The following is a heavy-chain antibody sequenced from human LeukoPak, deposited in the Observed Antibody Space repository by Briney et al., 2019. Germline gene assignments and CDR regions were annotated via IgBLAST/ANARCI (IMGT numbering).Heavy chain of an antibody. J-gene: IGHJ3*01. D-gene: IGHD3-16*01. V-gene: IGHV4-59*08. CDR3: ARHLPFSVTGGDDAFDV. CDR2: MYYSGST. CDR1: GGSISGFN. Sequence: SEALNLTCTACGGSISGFNWSWIRQPPKKGLEWIGSMYYSGSTTYNPSLKSRVTTSADTTNNQFSLTLTSLTAADTAVYYCARHLPFSVTGGDDAFDVWGPGTRVTVS.